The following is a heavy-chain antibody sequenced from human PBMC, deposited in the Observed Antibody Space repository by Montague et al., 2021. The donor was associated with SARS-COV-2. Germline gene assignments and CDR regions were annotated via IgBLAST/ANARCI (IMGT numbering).Heavy chain of an antibody. J-gene: IGHJ6*02. CDR3: ARGQPTRITFGGIISYGLDV. Sequence: SETLSLTCAVYGGSFSGYYCSWIRQPPGKGLELIWEINHSGSANSNQTLNSRVTISVDTAKNEFSLKLRSVTAADTAVYYCARGQPTRITFGGIISYGLDVWGQGTTVTVSS. CDR2: INHSGSA. D-gene: IGHD3-16*02. CDR1: GGSFSGYY. V-gene: IGHV4-34*01.